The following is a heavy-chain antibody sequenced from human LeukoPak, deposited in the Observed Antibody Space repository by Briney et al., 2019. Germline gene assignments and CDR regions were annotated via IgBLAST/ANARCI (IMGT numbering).Heavy chain of an antibody. J-gene: IGHJ4*02. Sequence: SETLSLTCAVYGGSFSGYYWSWIRQPPGKGLEWIGEINHSGSTNYNPSLKSRVTISVDTPKNQFSLKLSSVTAADTAVYYCARGTRLEAASEPYYFDYWGQGTLVTVSS. CDR1: GGSFSGYY. V-gene: IGHV4-34*01. CDR2: INHSGST. D-gene: IGHD1-1*01. CDR3: ARGTRLEAASEPYYFDY.